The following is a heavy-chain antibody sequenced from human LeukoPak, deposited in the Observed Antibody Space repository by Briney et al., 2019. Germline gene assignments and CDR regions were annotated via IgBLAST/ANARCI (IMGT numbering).Heavy chain of an antibody. J-gene: IGHJ6*02. CDR1: GGSISSYY. V-gene: IGHV4-59*01. CDR2: IYYSGST. CDR3: ARDVLDYYYGMDV. D-gene: IGHD2/OR15-2a*01. Sequence: SETLSLTRTVFGGSISSYYWSWIRQPPGKGLEWIGYIYYSGSTNYNPSLKSRVTISVDTSKNQFSLKLSSVTAADTAVYYCARDVLDYYYGMDVWGQGTTVTVSS.